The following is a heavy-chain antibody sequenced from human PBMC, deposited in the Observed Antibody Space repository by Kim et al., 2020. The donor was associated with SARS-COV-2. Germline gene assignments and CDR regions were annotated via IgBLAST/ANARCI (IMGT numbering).Heavy chain of an antibody. CDR3: AKDGRGHGDYHWFDT. J-gene: IGHJ5*02. Sequence: AGSVKGRFTISRDKSKNTLYLQMNSLTVEDTAIYYCAKDGRGHGDYHWFDTWGQGTLVTVSS. V-gene: IGHV3-23*01. D-gene: IGHD4-17*01.